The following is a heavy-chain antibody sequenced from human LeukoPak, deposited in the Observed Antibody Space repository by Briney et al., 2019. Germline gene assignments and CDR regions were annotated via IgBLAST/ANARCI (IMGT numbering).Heavy chain of an antibody. V-gene: IGHV3-23*01. CDR3: AKRTGRDTRDY. J-gene: IGHJ4*02. CDR2: ISGSGGST. D-gene: IGHD5-18*01. CDR1: GFTFSTYA. Sequence: GGSLRLSCAASGFTFSTYAMSWVRQAPGKGLEWVSAISGSGGSTYYVDSVKGRFTISRDNSKNTLYLQMNSLRAEDTAVYYCAKRTGRDTRDYWGQGTLVTVSS.